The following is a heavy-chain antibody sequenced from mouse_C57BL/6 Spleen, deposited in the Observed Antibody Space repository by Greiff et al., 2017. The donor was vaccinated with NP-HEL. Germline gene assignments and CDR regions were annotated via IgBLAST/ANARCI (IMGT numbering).Heavy chain of an antibody. Sequence: QVQLQQPGAELVKPGASVKLSCKASGYTFTNYWMHWVKQRPGQGLEWIGRIYPGDGDTNYNGKFKGKATLTADKSSSTAYMQLSSLTSEDSAVYFCARMGGPYGSWYFDVWGTGTTVTVSS. J-gene: IGHJ1*03. V-gene: IGHV1-82*01. CDR3: ARMGGPYGSWYFDV. CDR1: GYTFTNYW. D-gene: IGHD1-1*01. CDR2: IYPGDGDT.